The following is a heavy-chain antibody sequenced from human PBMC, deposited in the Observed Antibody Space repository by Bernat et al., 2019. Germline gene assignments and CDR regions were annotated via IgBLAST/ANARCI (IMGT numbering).Heavy chain of an antibody. CDR1: GFTFSSYG. Sequence: QVQLVESGGGVVQPGRSLRLSCAASGFTFSSYGMHWVRPAPGKGLEWVAVIWYDGSNKYYADSVKGRFTISRENSKNTLYLQMNSLRAEDTAVYYCARVSSSSWYGAHYFDYWGQGTLVTVSS. D-gene: IGHD6-13*01. V-gene: IGHV3-33*01. J-gene: IGHJ4*02. CDR3: ARVSSSSWYGAHYFDY. CDR2: IWYDGSNK.